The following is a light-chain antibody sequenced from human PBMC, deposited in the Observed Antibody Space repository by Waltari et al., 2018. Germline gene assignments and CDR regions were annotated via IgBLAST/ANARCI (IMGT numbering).Light chain of an antibody. V-gene: IGKV3-15*01. CDR2: GAS. CDR3: QQYNNWLALT. J-gene: IGKJ4*01. Sequence: IVMTQSPATLSVSPGERATLSCRASQNVRGNLAWYQQKPGQAPRLLIYGASTRATDVPARFGGSGSGTEFTLTISSLQSEDFAVYYCQQYNNWLALTFGGGTKVEIK. CDR1: QNVRGN.